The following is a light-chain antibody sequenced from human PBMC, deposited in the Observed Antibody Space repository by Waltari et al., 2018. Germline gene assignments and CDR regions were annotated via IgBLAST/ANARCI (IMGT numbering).Light chain of an antibody. V-gene: IGLV2-14*03. J-gene: IGLJ2*01. Sequence: QSALTQPASVSGSPGQSITIPCTGTSSDVGGYNHVSWYQQHPGKAPKLMLYDVSNRPSGVSNRFSGSKSGNTASLTISGLQAEDEADYYCSSYTSSSVVVFGGGTKLTVL. CDR1: SSDVGGYNH. CDR2: DVS. CDR3: SSYTSSSVVV.